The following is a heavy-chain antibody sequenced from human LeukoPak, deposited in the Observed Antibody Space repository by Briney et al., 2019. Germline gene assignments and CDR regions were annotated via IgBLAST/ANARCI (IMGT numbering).Heavy chain of an antibody. CDR3: ARSWIQLWPFDY. Sequence: SETLSLTCTVSGGSISSSSYYWGWIRQPPGKGLEWIGSIYYSGSTNYNPSLKSRVTISVDTSKNQFSLKLSSVTAADTAVYYCARSWIQLWPFDYWGQGTLVTVSS. CDR2: IYYSGST. D-gene: IGHD5-18*01. J-gene: IGHJ4*02. V-gene: IGHV4-39*07. CDR1: GGSISSSSYY.